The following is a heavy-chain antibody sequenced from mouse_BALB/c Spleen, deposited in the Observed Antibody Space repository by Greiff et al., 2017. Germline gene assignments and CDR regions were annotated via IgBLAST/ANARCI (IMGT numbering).Heavy chain of an antibody. D-gene: IGHD4-1*02. CDR3: ARRGVSTGYFDY. CDR2: ISNGGGST. Sequence: EVMLVESGGGLVQPGGSLKLSCAASGFTFSSYTMSWVRQTPEKRLEWVAYISNGGGSTYYPDTVKGRFTISRDNAKNTLYLQMSSLKSEDTAMYYCARRGVSTGYFDYWGQGTTLTVSS. J-gene: IGHJ2*01. CDR1: GFTFSSYT. V-gene: IGHV5-12-2*01.